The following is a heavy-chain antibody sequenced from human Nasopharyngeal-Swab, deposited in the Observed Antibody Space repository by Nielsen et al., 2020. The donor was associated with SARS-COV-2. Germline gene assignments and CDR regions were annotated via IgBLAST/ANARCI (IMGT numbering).Heavy chain of an antibody. CDR3: ARDGRGSSDAFDI. CDR2: ISAYNGNT. J-gene: IGHJ3*02. D-gene: IGHD1-26*01. CDR1: GYTFTSYG. V-gene: IGHV1-18*01. Sequence: ASVKVSCKASGYTFTSYGISWVRQAPGQGLEWMGWISAYNGNTNYAQKLQGRVTMTTDTSTSTACMELRSLRSDDTAVYYCARDGRGSSDAFDIWGQGTMVTVSS.